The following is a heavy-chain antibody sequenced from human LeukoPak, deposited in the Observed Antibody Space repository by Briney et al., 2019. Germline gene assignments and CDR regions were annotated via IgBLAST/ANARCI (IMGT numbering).Heavy chain of an antibody. J-gene: IGHJ4*02. CDR3: AKEYSYNWSFDY. CDR2: IRYDGSNK. Sequence: GGSLRLSCAASGFTFSSYGMHWVRQAPGKGLEWVAFIRYDGSNKYYADSVKGRFTISRDNSKNTLYLQMNSLRAEDTAVYYCAKEYSYNWSFDYWGQGTLVTVSS. D-gene: IGHD1-20*01. V-gene: IGHV3-30*02. CDR1: GFTFSSYG.